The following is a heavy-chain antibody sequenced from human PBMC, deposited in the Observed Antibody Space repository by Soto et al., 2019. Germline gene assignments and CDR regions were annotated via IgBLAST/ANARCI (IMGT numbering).Heavy chain of an antibody. Sequence: EVQLVESGGGLVQPGGSLRLSCAASGFTFSSYSMNWVRQAPGKGLEWVSYISSSSSTIYYADSVKGRITISRDNAKNSLYLQVNSLRAEDTAVYYCARDRATEYCSGGSCYSPFDFWGQGTLVTVSS. D-gene: IGHD2-15*01. CDR1: GFTFSSYS. V-gene: IGHV3-48*01. CDR2: ISSSSSTI. J-gene: IGHJ4*02. CDR3: ARDRATEYCSGGSCYSPFDF.